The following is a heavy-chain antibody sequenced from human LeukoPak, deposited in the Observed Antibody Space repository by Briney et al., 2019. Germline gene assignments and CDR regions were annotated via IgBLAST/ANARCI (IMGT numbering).Heavy chain of an antibody. CDR1: GYAFTTFG. Sequence: GASVKVSCKASGYAFTTFGIMWVRQAPGQGLEWMGWISTSKTYTRYAQKVQGRATLTTDPSTSTAYLELTSLTSDDTAVYFCARASDTSWPFDVWGQGTKVTVSS. CDR2: ISTSKTYT. D-gene: IGHD2-2*01. CDR3: ARASDTSWPFDV. J-gene: IGHJ3*01. V-gene: IGHV1-18*01.